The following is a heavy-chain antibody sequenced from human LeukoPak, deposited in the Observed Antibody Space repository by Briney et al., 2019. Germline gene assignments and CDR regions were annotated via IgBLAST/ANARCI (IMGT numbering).Heavy chain of an antibody. Sequence: GASVKVSCKASGYTFTGYFMHWVRQAPGQGLEWMGWINPNSGGTNYSLKFQGRVTMTRDTSISTAYMELSRLRSDDTAAYYCARDRSLYCSGGSCYLYYFDYWGQGTLVTVSS. J-gene: IGHJ4*02. V-gene: IGHV1-2*02. CDR1: GYTFTGYF. CDR2: INPNSGGT. CDR3: ARDRSLYCSGGSCYLYYFDY. D-gene: IGHD2-15*01.